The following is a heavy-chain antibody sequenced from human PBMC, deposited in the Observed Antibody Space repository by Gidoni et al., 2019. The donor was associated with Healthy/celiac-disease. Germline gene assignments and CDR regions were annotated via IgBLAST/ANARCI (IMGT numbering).Heavy chain of an antibody. CDR1: GFTFSSYS. D-gene: IGHD6-19*01. CDR2: ISSSSSYI. CDR3: ARDRLIDFGYSSGWPDSV. Sequence: EVQLVESGGGLVKPGGSLRLSCAASGFTFSSYSMNWVRQAPGKGLEWVSSISSSSSYIYYADSVKGRFTISRDNAKNSLYLQMNSLRAEDTAVYYCARDRLIDFGYSSGWPDSVWGKGTTVTVSS. V-gene: IGHV3-21*01. J-gene: IGHJ6*04.